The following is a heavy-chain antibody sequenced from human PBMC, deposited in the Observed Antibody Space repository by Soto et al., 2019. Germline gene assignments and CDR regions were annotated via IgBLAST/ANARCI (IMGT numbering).Heavy chain of an antibody. D-gene: IGHD2-2*01. V-gene: IGHV3-30-3*01. CDR3: ARDGDIVVVPAAMGGYYFDY. J-gene: IGHJ4*02. CDR2: ISYDGSNK. CDR1: GFTFSSYA. Sequence: GGSLRLSCAASGFTFSSYAMHWVRQAPGKGLEWVAVISYDGSNKYYADSVKGRFTISRDNSKKTLYLQMNSLRAEDTAVYYCARDGDIVVVPAAMGGYYFDYWGQGTLVTVSS.